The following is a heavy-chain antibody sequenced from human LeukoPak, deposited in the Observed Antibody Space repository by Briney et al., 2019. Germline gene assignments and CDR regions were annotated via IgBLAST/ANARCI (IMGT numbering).Heavy chain of an antibody. CDR2: MNPNSGNT. Sequence: ASVKVSCKASGYTFTSYDINWVRQATGQGLEWMGWMNPNSGNTGYAQKFQGRVTMTRNTSISTAYMELSSLRSEVTAVYYCARGDSSSDVNYYYYYMDVWGKGTTVTVSS. CDR3: ARGDSSSDVNYYYYYMDV. J-gene: IGHJ6*03. D-gene: IGHD6-6*01. V-gene: IGHV1-8*01. CDR1: GYTFTSYD.